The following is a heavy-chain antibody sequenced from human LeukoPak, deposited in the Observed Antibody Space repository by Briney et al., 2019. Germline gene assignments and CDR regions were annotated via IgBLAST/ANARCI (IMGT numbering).Heavy chain of an antibody. CDR3: ARTYYYDSSGYYLDY. CDR2: ISSNGGST. CDR1: GFTFSSYA. Sequence: PGGSLRLSCAASGFTFSSYAVHWVRQAPGEGLEYVSAISSNGGSTYYANSVKGRFTISRDNSKNTLYLQMGSLRAEDMAVYYCARTYYYDSSGYYLDYWGQGTLVTVSS. J-gene: IGHJ4*02. D-gene: IGHD3-22*01. V-gene: IGHV3-64*01.